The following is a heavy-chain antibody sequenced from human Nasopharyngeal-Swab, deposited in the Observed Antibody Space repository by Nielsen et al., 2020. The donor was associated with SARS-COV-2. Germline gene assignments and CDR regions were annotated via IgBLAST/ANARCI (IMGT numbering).Heavy chain of an antibody. CDR2: IKEDGSEK. J-gene: IGHJ6*02. CDR3: ARDTYCSGGSCYGYGMAV. V-gene: IGHV3-7*01. Sequence: VRQAPGKGLEWVANIKEDGSEKNYVDSVKGRFTISRDNAKNSLYLQMNSLRADGTAAYYCARDTYCSGGSCYGYGMAVWGQGTTVTV. D-gene: IGHD2-15*01.